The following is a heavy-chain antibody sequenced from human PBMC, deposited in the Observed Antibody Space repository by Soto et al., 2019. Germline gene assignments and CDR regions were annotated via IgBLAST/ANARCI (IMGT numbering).Heavy chain of an antibody. CDR1: GYTFTSYD. CDR2: MNPNSGNT. Sequence: VKVSCKASGYTFTSYDINWVRQATGQGLEWMGWMNPNSGNTGYAQKFQGRVTMTRNTSISTAYMELSSLRSEDTAVYYCARSKAVAGEIDYWGQGTLVTVSS. J-gene: IGHJ4*02. CDR3: ARSKAVAGEIDY. V-gene: IGHV1-8*01. D-gene: IGHD6-19*01.